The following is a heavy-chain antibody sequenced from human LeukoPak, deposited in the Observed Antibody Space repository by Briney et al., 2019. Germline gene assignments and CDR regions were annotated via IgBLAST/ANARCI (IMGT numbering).Heavy chain of an antibody. CDR2: MNHRENA. D-gene: IGHD2-15*01. Sequence: PSETLSLTCAVYGESFSGHYWSWIRQPPGKGLEWIGEMNHRENAYYNPSLKSRVTISVDTSKNQFSLKLSSVTAADTAVYYCARGWWDVVVVAARIGGFDPWGQGTLVTVSP. CDR3: ARGWWDVVVVAARIGGFDP. CDR1: GESFSGHY. V-gene: IGHV4-34*01. J-gene: IGHJ5*02.